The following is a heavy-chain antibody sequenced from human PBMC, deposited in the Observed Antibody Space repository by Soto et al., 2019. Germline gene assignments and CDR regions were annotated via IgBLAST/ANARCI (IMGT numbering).Heavy chain of an antibody. J-gene: IGHJ4*02. CDR3: ARPSHSARYYYFDQ. CDR1: GYSFTSYW. Sequence: ESLKISCKPSGYSFTSYWIGWVRQMPGKGLEWMGIIYPGDSDTIYSPSFQGQVTISADKSISTAYLQWNSLNASDTAMYYCARPSHSARYYYFDQWGQGTPVTVS. D-gene: IGHD6-19*01. V-gene: IGHV5-51*01. CDR2: IYPGDSDT.